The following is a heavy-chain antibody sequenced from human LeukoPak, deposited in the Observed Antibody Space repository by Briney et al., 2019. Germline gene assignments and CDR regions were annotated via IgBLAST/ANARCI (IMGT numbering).Heavy chain of an antibody. CDR3: ARGKPAAAGTFDY. CDR2: ISYDGSNK. CDR1: GFTFSSYA. D-gene: IGHD6-13*01. V-gene: IGHV3-30-3*01. Sequence: GGSLRLSCAASGFTFSSYAMHWVRQAPGKGLEWVAVISYDGSNKYYADSVKGRFTISRDNSKNTLYLQMNSLRAEDTAVYYCARGKPAAAGTFDYWGQGTLVTVSS. J-gene: IGHJ4*02.